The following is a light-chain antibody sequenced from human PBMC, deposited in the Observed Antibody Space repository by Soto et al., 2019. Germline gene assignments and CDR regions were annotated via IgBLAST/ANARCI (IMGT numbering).Light chain of an antibody. CDR3: QPYNNWPLT. Sequence: EIVLTQSPGTLSLSPGERATLSCRASQNVRNNYLGWYQQKPGQTPRLLIYDTSTRATGVPARFSGSRSGPEFTLTINSLQSEDFAIYYCQPYNNWPLTFGGGTKVDIK. CDR2: DTS. V-gene: IGKV3-15*01. J-gene: IGKJ4*01. CDR1: QNVRNN.